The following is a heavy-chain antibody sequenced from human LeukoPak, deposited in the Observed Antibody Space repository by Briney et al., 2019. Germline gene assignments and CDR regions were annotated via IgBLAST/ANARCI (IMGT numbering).Heavy chain of an antibody. CDR3: ARELRSSGYYAFDY. CDR1: GFTFSSYS. V-gene: IGHV3-21*01. D-gene: IGHD3-22*01. CDR2: ISSSSSYI. Sequence: WGSLRLSCAASGFTFSSYSMNWVRQAPGKGLEWVSSISSSSSYIYYADSVKGRFTISRDNAKNSLYLQMNSLRAEDTAVYYCARELRSSGYYAFDYWGQGILVTVSS. J-gene: IGHJ4*02.